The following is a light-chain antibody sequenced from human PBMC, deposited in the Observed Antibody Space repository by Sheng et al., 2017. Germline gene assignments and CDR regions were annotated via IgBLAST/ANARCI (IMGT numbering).Light chain of an antibody. CDR2: DVN. CDR3: SSYTSGDTLVV. J-gene: IGLJ2*01. V-gene: IGLV2-14*03. Sequence: QSALTQPASLSGSPGQSITISCAGTSSDVGDYNFVSWYQQHPGIAPKLLIYDVNNRPSGVSDRFSGSKSANTAYLTISGLQAEDEADYYCSSYTSGDTLVVFGGGTKLTVL. CDR1: SSDVGDYNF.